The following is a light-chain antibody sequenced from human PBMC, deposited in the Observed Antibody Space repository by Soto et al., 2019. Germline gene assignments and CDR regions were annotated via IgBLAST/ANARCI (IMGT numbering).Light chain of an antibody. CDR2: GAS. CDR3: QQYKNWPYT. J-gene: IGKJ2*01. V-gene: IGKV3-15*01. Sequence: EIVMTQSPGTLSVSPGERAALSCRASQSVSSNFAWYQQKPGQAPRLLIYGASTRATGIPARFSGSGSGTEFTLTISSLQSEDFAVYYCQQYKNWPYTFGQGNKLEIK. CDR1: QSVSSN.